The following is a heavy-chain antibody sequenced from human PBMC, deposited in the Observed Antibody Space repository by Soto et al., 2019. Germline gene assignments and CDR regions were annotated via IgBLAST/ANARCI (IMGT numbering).Heavy chain of an antibody. CDR3: ARAREPEYSSSIFFDY. CDR2: IGSSGGST. V-gene: IGHV3-23*01. D-gene: IGHD6-6*01. Sequence: HPGGSLRLSCAASGFTFSNYAMSWVRQAPGKGLEWVSGIGSSGGSTYYADSVTGRFTISRDISKKTLYLQMNSLRAEDTAVYYCARAREPEYSSSIFFDYWGRGTVVTVS. J-gene: IGHJ4*01. CDR1: GFTFSNYA.